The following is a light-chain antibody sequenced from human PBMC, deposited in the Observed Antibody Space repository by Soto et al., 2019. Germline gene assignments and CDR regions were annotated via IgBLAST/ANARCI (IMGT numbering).Light chain of an antibody. CDR3: SSWTSSTTQV. V-gene: IGLV2-14*01. CDR2: EVN. Sequence: QSVLTQPASVSGSPGQSITISCTGTSSDVGGYNFVSWYQQYPGKAPKLMIYEVNNRPSGVSNRFSGSKSGNTASLTISGLQAEDKADYYCSSWTSSTTQVLGGGTQLTVL. J-gene: IGLJ3*02. CDR1: SSDVGGYNF.